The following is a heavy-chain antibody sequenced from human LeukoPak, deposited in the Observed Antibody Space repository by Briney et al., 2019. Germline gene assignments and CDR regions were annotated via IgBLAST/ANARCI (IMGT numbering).Heavy chain of an antibody. CDR2: IRSSGGSS. CDR1: VLTFSIYA. V-gene: IGHV3-23*01. Sequence: QPGGSLRLPCAASVLTFSIYAMGRVRQAPGKGLELVSAIRSSGGSSYYADAVKGRFTISRDNFKSTLYLQMNSLRAEDTALYYCAKSPRDCSSTTCPDYWGQGTLVTASS. CDR3: AKSPRDCSSTTCPDY. D-gene: IGHD2-2*01. J-gene: IGHJ4*02.